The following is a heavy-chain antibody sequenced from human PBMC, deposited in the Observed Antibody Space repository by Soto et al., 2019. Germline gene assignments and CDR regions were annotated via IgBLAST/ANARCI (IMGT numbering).Heavy chain of an antibody. J-gene: IGHJ4*02. CDR1: GFTFSNAW. CDR3: TTTSVGVVISREGFVY. D-gene: IGHD3-3*01. V-gene: IGHV3-15*07. Sequence: GGSLRLSCAASGFTFSNAWMNWVREAPGKGLEWVGRIKSKTDGGTTDYAAPVKGRFTISRVDSKNTLYLQMNSLKTEDTAVYYCTTTSVGVVISREGFVYWGQGTLVTVSS. CDR2: IKSKTDGGTT.